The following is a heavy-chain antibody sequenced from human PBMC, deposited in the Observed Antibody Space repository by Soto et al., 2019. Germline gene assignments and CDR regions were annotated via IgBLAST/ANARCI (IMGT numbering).Heavy chain of an antibody. CDR2: ISSSSSYI. CDR3: ARDIEKIEDTASFDY. V-gene: IGHV3-21*01. D-gene: IGHD5-18*01. CDR1: GFTFSSYS. J-gene: IGHJ4*02. Sequence: EVQLVESGGGLVKPGGSLRLSCAASGFTFSSYSMNWVRQAPGKGLEWVSSISSSSSYIYYADSVKGRFTISRDNAKNSLYLQMNSLRAEDTAVYYCARDIEKIEDTASFDYWGQGTLVTVSS.